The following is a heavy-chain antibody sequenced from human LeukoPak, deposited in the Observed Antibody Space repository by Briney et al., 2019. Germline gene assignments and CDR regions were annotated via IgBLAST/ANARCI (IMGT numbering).Heavy chain of an antibody. CDR3: ARGSYYDSSGYFPDAFDI. Sequence: SETLSLTCTVSGGSFSSYYWSWIRQPPGNGLEWIGYIDYSGSTNYNPSLKSRVTISVDTSKNQFSLKLSSVTAADTAVYYCARGSYYDSSGYFPDAFDIWGQGTMVTVSS. CDR2: IDYSGST. CDR1: GGSFSSYY. D-gene: IGHD3-22*01. J-gene: IGHJ3*02. V-gene: IGHV4-59*01.